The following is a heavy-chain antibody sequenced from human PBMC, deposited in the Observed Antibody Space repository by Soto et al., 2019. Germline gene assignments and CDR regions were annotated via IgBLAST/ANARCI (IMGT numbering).Heavy chain of an antibody. Sequence: QVQLVQSGAEVKKPGASVKVSCRASGYTFTSYVISWVRQAPAQGLEWMGWISAYNGNTNFAQKLRGRVTMPTDTSTSTAYMELRSLRSDDTAVYYCARVVATVAGPYGMDVWGQGTTVTVSS. CDR1: GYTFTSYV. CDR2: ISAYNGNT. V-gene: IGHV1-18*01. CDR3: ARVVATVAGPYGMDV. J-gene: IGHJ6*02. D-gene: IGHD6-19*01.